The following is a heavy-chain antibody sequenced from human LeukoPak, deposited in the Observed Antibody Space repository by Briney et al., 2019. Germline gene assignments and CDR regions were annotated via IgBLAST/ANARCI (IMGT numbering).Heavy chain of an antibody. Sequence: GGSLRLSCAASGFTFSSCGMHWVRQAPGKGLEWVAVISYDGSNKYYADSVKGRFTISRDNSKNTLYLQMNSLRAEDTAVYYCAKDQMGHIAAVDYWGQGTLVTVSS. CDR2: ISYDGSNK. D-gene: IGHD6-13*01. V-gene: IGHV3-30*18. J-gene: IGHJ4*02. CDR1: GFTFSSCG. CDR3: AKDQMGHIAAVDY.